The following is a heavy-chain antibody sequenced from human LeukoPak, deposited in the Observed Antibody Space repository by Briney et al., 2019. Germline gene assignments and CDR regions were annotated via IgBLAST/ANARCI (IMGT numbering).Heavy chain of an antibody. CDR3: ARDRDIAAAGSI. D-gene: IGHD6-13*01. CDR1: GFTVSSNY. V-gene: IGHV3-53*01. CDR2: IYSGGST. Sequence: PGGPLRLSCAASGFTVSSNYMSWVRQAPGKGLEWVSVIYSGGSTYYADSVKGRFTISRDNSKNTLYLQMNSLRAEDTAVYYCARDRDIAAAGSIWGQGTLVTVSS. J-gene: IGHJ4*02.